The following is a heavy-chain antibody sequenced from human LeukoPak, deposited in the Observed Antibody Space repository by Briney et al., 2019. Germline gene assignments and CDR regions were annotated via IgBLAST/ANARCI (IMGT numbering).Heavy chain of an antibody. D-gene: IGHD6-13*01. J-gene: IGHJ4*02. V-gene: IGHV4-59*01. CDR1: GGSFSGYS. CDR2: IYSSGNI. CDR3: ARGPYSSTWSFDF. Sequence: SETLSLTCAVYGGSFSGYSWNWIRQPPGKGLEWIGYIYSSGNINYDPSLKSRVTISVDTSKGQFSLQLSSVTTADTAVYYCARGPYSSTWSFDFWGQGSLVTVSS.